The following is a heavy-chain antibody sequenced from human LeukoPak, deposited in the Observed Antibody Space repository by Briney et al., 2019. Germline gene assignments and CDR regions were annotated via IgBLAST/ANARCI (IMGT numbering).Heavy chain of an antibody. CDR2: ISAYNGNT. CDR3: ARRMGYSSSWYGAFDI. D-gene: IGHD6-13*01. CDR1: GYTFTSYG. J-gene: IGHJ3*02. Sequence: ASVKVSCKASGYTFTSYGISWVRQAPGQGREWMGWISAYNGNTNYAQKLQGRVTMTTDTSTSTAYMELRSLRSDDTAVYYCARRMGYSSSWYGAFDIWGQGTMVTVSS. V-gene: IGHV1-18*01.